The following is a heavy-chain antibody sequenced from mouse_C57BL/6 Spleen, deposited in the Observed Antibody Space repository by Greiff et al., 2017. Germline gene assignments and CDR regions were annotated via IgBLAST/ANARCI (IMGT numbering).Heavy chain of an antibody. D-gene: IGHD3-2*02. V-gene: IGHV5-6*01. J-gene: IGHJ3*01. Sequence: VQLKESGGDLVKPGGSLKLSCAASGFTFSSYGMSWVRQTPDKRLEWVATISSGGSYTYYPGSVKGRFTISRDNAKNTLYLQMSSLKSEDTAMYYCARRLDSSGFAWFAYWGQGTLVTVSA. CDR1: GFTFSSYG. CDR2: ISSGGSYT. CDR3: ARRLDSSGFAWFAY.